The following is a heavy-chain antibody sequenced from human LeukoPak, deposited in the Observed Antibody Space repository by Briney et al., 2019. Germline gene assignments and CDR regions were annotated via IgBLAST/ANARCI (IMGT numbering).Heavy chain of an antibody. J-gene: IGHJ6*01. CDR3: ARATYYGSGSSSYYGMDV. CDR2: MNPNSGNT. Sequence: GASVKVSCKASGYTFTSYDINWVRQATRQGLEWMGWMNPNSGNTGYAQKFQGRVTMTRNTSISTAYMELSSLRSEDTAVYYCARATYYGSGSSSYYGMDVWGQGTTVTVSS. D-gene: IGHD3-10*01. V-gene: IGHV1-8*01. CDR1: GYTFTSYD.